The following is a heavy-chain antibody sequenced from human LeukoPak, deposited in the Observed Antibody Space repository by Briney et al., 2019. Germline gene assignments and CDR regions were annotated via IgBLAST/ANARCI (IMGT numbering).Heavy chain of an antibody. V-gene: IGHV4-34*01. J-gene: IGHJ3*02. CDR1: GGSFSGYY. Sequence: SETLSLTCAVYGGSFSGYYWSWIRQPPGKGLEWIGEINHSGSTNYNPSLKSRVTISVDTSKNQFSLKLSSVTAADTAVYYCADWSRKDGFDIWGQGTMVTVSS. CDR3: ADWSRKDGFDI. CDR2: INHSGST. D-gene: IGHD2-2*01.